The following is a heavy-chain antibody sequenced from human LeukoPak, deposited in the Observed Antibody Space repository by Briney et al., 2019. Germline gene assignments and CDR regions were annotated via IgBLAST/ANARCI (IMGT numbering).Heavy chain of an antibody. Sequence: PWETLSLTCTVSGGSISSYYWSWIRQPAGKGLEWIGRIYTSESPTYNPSLKSRVTMSLDTSKNQFSLKLSSVTAADTAVYYCARVSSSWYQDWYFDLWGRGTLVTVSS. V-gene: IGHV4-4*07. CDR3: ARVSSSWYQDWYFDL. CDR1: GGSISSYY. CDR2: IYTSESP. D-gene: IGHD6-13*01. J-gene: IGHJ2*01.